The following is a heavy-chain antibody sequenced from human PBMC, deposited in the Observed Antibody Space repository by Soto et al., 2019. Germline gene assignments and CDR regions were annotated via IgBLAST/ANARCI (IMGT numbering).Heavy chain of an antibody. V-gene: IGHV3-23*01. D-gene: IGHD2-15*01. CDR3: AKGGCSGGSCYSNFDY. J-gene: IGHJ4*02. CDR1: GFTFSTYT. Sequence: GGSLRLSCVASGFTFSTYTMSWVRQAPGKGLEWVSAISGSGGSTYYADSVKGRFTISRDNSKNTLYLQMNSLRAEDTAVYYCAKGGCSGGSCYSNFDYWGQGTLVTVSS. CDR2: ISGSGGST.